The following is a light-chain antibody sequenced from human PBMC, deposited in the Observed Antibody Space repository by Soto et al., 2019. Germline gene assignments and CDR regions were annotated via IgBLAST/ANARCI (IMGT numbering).Light chain of an antibody. Sequence: EIALKQSPGTLSLSPGEGATLSFRASQSISSNYLAWYQQKPGQAPRLLIHGASNRATGIPDRFSGSGSGADFTLTISRLEPEDFAVYYCQQYNNWPPWTFGQGTKVDIK. CDR1: QSISSNY. V-gene: IGKV3-20*01. CDR2: GAS. CDR3: QQYNNWPPWT. J-gene: IGKJ1*01.